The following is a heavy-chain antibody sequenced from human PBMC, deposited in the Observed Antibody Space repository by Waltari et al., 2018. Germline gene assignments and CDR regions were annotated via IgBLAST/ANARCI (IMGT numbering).Heavy chain of an antibody. D-gene: IGHD3-22*01. Sequence: EVQLVESGGGLVQPGGSLKLSCSASGFTFSGSRVPWVRQASGKGLEWVGRIRSKANSYATAYAASVKGRFTISRDDSKNTAYLQMNSLKTEDTAVYYCTRRSSDDSSGYWASWGQGTLVTVSS. CDR3: TRRSSDDSSGYWAS. CDR1: GFTFSGSR. J-gene: IGHJ4*02. CDR2: IRSKANSYAT. V-gene: IGHV3-73*01.